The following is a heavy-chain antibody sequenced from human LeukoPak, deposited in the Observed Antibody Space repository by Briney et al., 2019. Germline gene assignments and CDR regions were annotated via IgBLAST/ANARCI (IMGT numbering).Heavy chain of an antibody. J-gene: IGHJ3*02. CDR2: IYSSGNT. CDR1: GGPISGDH. Sequence: AETLSLTCTVSGGPISGDHWNWIRQPPGKGLEWIGYIYSSGNTNYNPSLKSRVTIPLDMSKNQFPLKLSPVTAADTAVYYCARRNDFGIWGQGTMVTVSS. CDR3: ARRNDFGI. V-gene: IGHV4-4*08.